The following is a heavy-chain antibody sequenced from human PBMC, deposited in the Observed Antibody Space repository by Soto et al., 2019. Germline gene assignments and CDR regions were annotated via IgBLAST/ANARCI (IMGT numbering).Heavy chain of an antibody. J-gene: IGHJ4*02. V-gene: IGHV4-39*01. D-gene: IGHD4-17*01. CDR2: VYYRGRS. CDR3: VSQRTTVPTQAYFDY. CDR1: GGSVTNSSYY. Sequence: AGTLSLTCTVSGGSVTNSSYYWVWIRQSPGKGLEWIGSVYYRGRSYSKSSVKSRVTISVGTSKNRFSLSLNSVTASDTAVYFCVSQRTTVPTQAYFDYWGPGALVTVSS.